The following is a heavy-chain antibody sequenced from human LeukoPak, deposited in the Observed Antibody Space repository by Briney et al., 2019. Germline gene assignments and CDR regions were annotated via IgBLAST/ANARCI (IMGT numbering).Heavy chain of an antibody. CDR3: ARDVGAAYFDY. CDR1: GFTFSSYG. CDR2: IWYDGSNK. V-gene: IGHV3-33*01. D-gene: IGHD6-13*01. Sequence: GGSLRLSCAASGFTFSSYGMHWVRQAPGKGLEWVAVIWYDGSNKYYADSVKGRFTTSRDNSKNTLYLQMNSLRAEDTAVYYCARDVGAAYFDYWGQGTLVTVSS. J-gene: IGHJ4*02.